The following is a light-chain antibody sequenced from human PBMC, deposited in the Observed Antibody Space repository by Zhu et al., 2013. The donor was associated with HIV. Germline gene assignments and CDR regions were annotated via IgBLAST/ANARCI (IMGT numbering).Light chain of an antibody. Sequence: VLTQSPATLSVSPGERATLSCRASQSVSSNLAWYQQKPGQAPRLLIYGASSRGNGIPDRFSGSGSGTEFSLSISRLEPEDFAVYYCQQYGSSPLTFGGGTTVEIK. CDR3: QQYGSSPLT. J-gene: IGKJ4*01. CDR2: GAS. CDR1: QSVSSN. V-gene: IGKV3-20*01.